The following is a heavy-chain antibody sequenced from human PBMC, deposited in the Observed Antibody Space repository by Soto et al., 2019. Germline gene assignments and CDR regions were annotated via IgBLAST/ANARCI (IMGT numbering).Heavy chain of an antibody. CDR3: ARHWWSSGSFLVFDS. Sequence: SVTLSLTCTVCGGSISSYYLSLIRQPPVQGLEWVGYVYSSGSTTYNPSLKSRVAISIDTSKRQCSLRLTSVTAADTALYYCARHWWSSGSFLVFDSWGQGTLVTVSS. CDR1: GGSISSYY. CDR2: VYSSGST. V-gene: IGHV4-59*08. J-gene: IGHJ4*02. D-gene: IGHD6-19*01.